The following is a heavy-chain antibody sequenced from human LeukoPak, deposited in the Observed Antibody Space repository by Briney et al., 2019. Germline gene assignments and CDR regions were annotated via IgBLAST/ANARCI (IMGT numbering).Heavy chain of an antibody. V-gene: IGHV3-48*04. J-gene: IGHJ6*03. CDR2: ISSSSSTI. D-gene: IGHD5-18*01. Sequence: GGSLRLSCAASGFTFSSYSMNWVRQAPGKGLEWVSYISSSSSTIYYADSVKGRFTISRDNAKNSLYLQMNSLRAEDTAVYYCARDQWLQSYHYMDVWGKGTTVTVSS. CDR1: GFTFSSYS. CDR3: ARDQWLQSYHYMDV.